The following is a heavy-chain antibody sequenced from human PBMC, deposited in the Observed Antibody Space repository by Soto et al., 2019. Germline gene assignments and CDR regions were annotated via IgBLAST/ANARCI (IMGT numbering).Heavy chain of an antibody. Sequence: QITLKESGPTLVKPTQTLTLTCTFSGFSLSTSGVGVAWIRQPPGKALEWLALLYWDDDKRYSPSLKSRLNNTTDSSKNQVVLTKTNMDPVDTATYYCAHCRSGAGDVFDIWGQGTMVTVSS. J-gene: IGHJ3*02. D-gene: IGHD3-10*01. V-gene: IGHV2-5*02. CDR1: GFSLSTSGVG. CDR2: LYWDDDK. CDR3: AHCRSGAGDVFDI.